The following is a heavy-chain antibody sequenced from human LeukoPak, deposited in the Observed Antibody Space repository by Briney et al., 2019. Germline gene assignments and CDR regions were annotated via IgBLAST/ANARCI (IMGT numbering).Heavy chain of an antibody. Sequence: SVKVSCKASGGTFSSYAISWVRQAPGQGLEWMGRIIPIFGTANYAQKFKGRVTITTDESTSTAYMELSSLRSEDTAVYYCARDYPPTAMFDAFDIWGQGTMVTVSS. V-gene: IGHV1-69*05. CDR2: IIPIFGTA. CDR3: ARDYPPTAMFDAFDI. D-gene: IGHD5-18*01. J-gene: IGHJ3*02. CDR1: GGTFSSYA.